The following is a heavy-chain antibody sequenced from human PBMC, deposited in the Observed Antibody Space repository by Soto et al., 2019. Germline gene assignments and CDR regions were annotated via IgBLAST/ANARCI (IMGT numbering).Heavy chain of an antibody. V-gene: IGHV3-33*01. CDR2: IWYDGSNK. J-gene: IGHJ6*02. CDR3: ARENCGSTGLTGCYCYVMDV. D-gene: IGHD7-27*01. CDR1: GFTFSSYG. Sequence: PGGSLRLSCAASGFTFSSYGMHWVRQAPGKGLEWVAVIWYDGSNKYYADSVKGRFTTSRDNSKNTMYLQMNSLRAEDTAVYYCARENCGSTGLTGCYCYVMDVWVQGTTVTVS.